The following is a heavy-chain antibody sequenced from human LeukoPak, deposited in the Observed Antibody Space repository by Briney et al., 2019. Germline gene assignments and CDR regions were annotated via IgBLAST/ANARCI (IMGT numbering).Heavy chain of an antibody. J-gene: IGHJ3*02. Sequence: GASVKVSCKASGGTFSSYTISWVRQAPGQGLEWMGRIIPILGIANYAQKFQGRVTITTDESTSTAYMELSSLRSEDTAVYYCAREHYYDSSGYSRAFDIWGQGTMVTVSS. CDR2: IIPILGIA. CDR3: AREHYYDSSGYSRAFDI. D-gene: IGHD3-22*01. CDR1: GGTFSSYT. V-gene: IGHV1-69*16.